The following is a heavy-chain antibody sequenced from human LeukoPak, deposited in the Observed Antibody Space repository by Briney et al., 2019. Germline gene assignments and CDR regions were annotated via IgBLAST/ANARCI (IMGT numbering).Heavy chain of an antibody. CDR1: GFTFSSYA. D-gene: IGHD3-22*01. CDR3: AKGTRGYYDSSGYHPRFGY. Sequence: PGGSLRLSCAASGFTFSSYAMSWVRQAPGKGLEWVSAISDSGGSTYYADSVKGRFTISRDNSKNTLYLQMNSLRAEDTAVYYCAKGTRGYYDSSGYHPRFGYWGQGTLVTVSS. V-gene: IGHV3-23*01. J-gene: IGHJ4*02. CDR2: ISDSGGST.